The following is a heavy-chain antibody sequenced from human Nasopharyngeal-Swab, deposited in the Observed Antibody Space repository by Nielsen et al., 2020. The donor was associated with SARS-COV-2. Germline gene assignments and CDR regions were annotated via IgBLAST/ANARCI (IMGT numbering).Heavy chain of an antibody. CDR3: ARGYCSGGSCSYYFDY. CDR2: IYYSGST. D-gene: IGHD2-15*01. CDR1: GGSISSYY. V-gene: IGHV4-59*01. Sequence: SETLSLTCTVSGGSISSYYWSWIRQPPGKGLEWIRYIYYSGSTNYNPSLKSRVTISVDTSKNQFSLKLSSVTAADTAVYYCARGYCSGGSCSYYFDYWGQGTLVTVSS. J-gene: IGHJ4*02.